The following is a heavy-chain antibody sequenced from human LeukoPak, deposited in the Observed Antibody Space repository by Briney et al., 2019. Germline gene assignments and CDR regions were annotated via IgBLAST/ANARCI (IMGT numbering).Heavy chain of an antibody. CDR1: GFTFSNYS. J-gene: IGHJ4*02. Sequence: SGGSLRLSCAASGFTFSNYSMNWVRQAPGKGLEWVSSISSSSSYIYYADSVKGRFTISRDNAKNSLYLQMNSLRAEDTAVYYCARGTPYNWNYLGYYWGQGTLVTVSS. V-gene: IGHV3-21*01. CDR2: ISSSSSYI. D-gene: IGHD1-7*01. CDR3: ARGTPYNWNYLGYY.